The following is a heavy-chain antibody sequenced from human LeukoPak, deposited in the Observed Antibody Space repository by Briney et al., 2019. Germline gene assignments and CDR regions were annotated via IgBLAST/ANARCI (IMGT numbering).Heavy chain of an antibody. CDR2: ISHYGSNK. CDR3: AKWLYSGKYWTGKDYFDY. Sequence: PGTSLRLSCAASGFTFNNYGMHWVRHAPGKGLEWVAVISHYGSNKYYVDPVNGRFNISRDNYKNKLYLQMDSLRVEDTAVYYCAKWLYSGKYWTGKDYFDYWGQGTLVTVSS. V-gene: IGHV3-30*18. J-gene: IGHJ4*02. D-gene: IGHD1-26*01. CDR1: GFTFNNYG.